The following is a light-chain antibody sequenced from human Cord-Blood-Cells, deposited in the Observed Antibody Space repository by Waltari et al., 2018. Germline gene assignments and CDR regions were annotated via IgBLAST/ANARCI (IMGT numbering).Light chain of an antibody. CDR1: SSDVGGSNY. V-gene: IGLV2-14*01. CDR2: DVS. J-gene: IGLJ2*01. CDR3: SSYTSSSTLV. Sequence: QSALTQPASVSGSPGQSITISCTGTSSDVGGSNYVSWYQPHPGKAPKLMIYDVSKRPSGVSNRFSGSKSGNTASLTISGLQAEDEADYYCSSYTSSSTLVFGGGTKLTVL.